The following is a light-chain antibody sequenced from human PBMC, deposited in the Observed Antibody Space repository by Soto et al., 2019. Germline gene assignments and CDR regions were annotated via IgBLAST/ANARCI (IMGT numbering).Light chain of an antibody. CDR1: SSDIGSFTF. CDR2: DVN. Sequence: QSALTQPASVSGSPGQSITISCTGTSSDIGSFTFVPRYQQHPGKVPKLMIFDVNRRPSGVSDRFSGSKSGNTASLTISGLQAEYEGDYYCSSYTSSSTHVFGSGTKLTVL. V-gene: IGLV2-14*03. J-gene: IGLJ1*01. CDR3: SSYTSSSTHV.